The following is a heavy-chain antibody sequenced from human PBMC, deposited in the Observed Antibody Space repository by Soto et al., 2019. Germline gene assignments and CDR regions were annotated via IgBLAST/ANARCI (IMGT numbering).Heavy chain of an antibody. CDR3: ARGDNYYDSSGYYGNWFDP. CDR2: IYYSGST. Sequence: SETLSLTCTVSGGSISSGDYYWSWIRQPPGKGLEWIGYIYYSGSTYYNPSLKSRVTISVDTSKNQFSLKLSSVTAADTAVYYCARGDNYYDSSGYYGNWFDPWGQGTLVTVSS. CDR1: GGSISSGDYY. D-gene: IGHD3-22*01. V-gene: IGHV4-30-4*01. J-gene: IGHJ5*02.